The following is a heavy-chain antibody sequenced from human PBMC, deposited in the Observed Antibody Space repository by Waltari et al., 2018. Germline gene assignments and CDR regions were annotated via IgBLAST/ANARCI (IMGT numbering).Heavy chain of an antibody. CDR2: IIPIFGTA. Sequence: QVQLVQSGAEVKKPGSSVKVSCKASGGTFSSYAISWVRQAPGQGLEWMGGIIPIFGTANYAQKFQGRVTSTTDEATSTAYMELSSLRSEDTAVYYCARDLVYSSSTEYFQHWGQGTLVTVSS. J-gene: IGHJ1*01. V-gene: IGHV1-69*05. CDR1: GGTFSSYA. D-gene: IGHD6-13*01. CDR3: ARDLVYSSSTEYFQH.